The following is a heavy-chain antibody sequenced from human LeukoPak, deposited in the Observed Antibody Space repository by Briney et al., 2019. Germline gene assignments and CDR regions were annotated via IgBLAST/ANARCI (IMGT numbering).Heavy chain of an antibody. D-gene: IGHD6-19*01. CDR1: GFIFSSSG. Sequence: GESLKISCAASGFIFSSSGMHWVRQTPGKGLEWVGIIWYDGSNKYYADSVKGRFTISRDNAKNTVYLQMNSLRVEDTAVYYCARDQGTSGGWPAVGRMGYFDYWGQGTLVTVSS. CDR3: ARDQGTSGGWPAVGRMGYFDY. J-gene: IGHJ4*02. CDR2: IWYDGSNK. V-gene: IGHV3-33*01.